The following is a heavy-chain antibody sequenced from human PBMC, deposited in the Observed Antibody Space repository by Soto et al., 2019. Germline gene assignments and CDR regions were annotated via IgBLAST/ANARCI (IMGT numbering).Heavy chain of an antibody. J-gene: IGHJ4*02. D-gene: IGHD6-13*01. Sequence: QVQLVESGGGLVRPGWSLRLSWAASGFTFSDYYMSWIRQVPGKGLELVAYISGTRDSIPYADSVKGRFTRSRDNAKNSLSLQMNRLRAEDAAIYYWARVAGVTAAGTSDYWGQGTLVTVSS. V-gene: IGHV3-11*06. CDR2: ISGTRDSI. CDR1: GFTFSDYY. CDR3: ARVAGVTAAGTSDY.